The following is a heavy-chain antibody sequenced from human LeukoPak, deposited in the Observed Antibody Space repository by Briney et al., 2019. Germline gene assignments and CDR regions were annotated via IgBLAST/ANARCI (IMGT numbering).Heavy chain of an antibody. D-gene: IGHD6-19*01. Sequence: PSGTLSLTCAVSGGSISRNHWWSWVRQPPGKGLEWIGYVYYSGSTNYNPSLKSRVTISVDTSKNQFSLKLSSVTAADTAMYYCARSITVTGADNWFDPWGQGTLVTVSS. J-gene: IGHJ5*02. CDR2: VYYSGST. CDR1: GGSISRNHW. CDR3: ARSITVTGADNWFDP. V-gene: IGHV4-4*02.